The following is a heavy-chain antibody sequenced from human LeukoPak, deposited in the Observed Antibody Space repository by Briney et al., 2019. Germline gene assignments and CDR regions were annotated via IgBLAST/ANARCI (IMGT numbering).Heavy chain of an antibody. J-gene: IGHJ6*02. CDR1: GGSISSSSYY. V-gene: IGHV4-39*01. Sequence: SETLSLTCTVSGGSISSSSYYWGWIRQPPGKGLEWIGSIYYSGSTYYNPSLKSRVTISVDTSKNQFSLKLSSVTAADTAVYYCARHGGYDSLLLDGMDVWGQGTTVTVSS. D-gene: IGHD3-22*01. CDR2: IYYSGST. CDR3: ARHGGYDSLLLDGMDV.